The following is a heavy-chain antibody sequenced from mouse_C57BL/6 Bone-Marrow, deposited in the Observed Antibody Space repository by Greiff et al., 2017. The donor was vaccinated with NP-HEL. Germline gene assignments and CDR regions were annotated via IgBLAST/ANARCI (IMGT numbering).Heavy chain of an antibody. CDR3: ARGGLLRYPFNY. CDR2: IDPSDSYT. V-gene: IGHV1-69*01. D-gene: IGHD1-1*01. CDR1: GYTFTSYW. Sequence: VQLQQPGAELVMPGASVKLSCKASGYTFTSYWMHWVKQRPGQGLEWIGEIDPSDSYTNYNQKFKGKSTLTVDKSSSTAYMQLSSLTSEDSAVYYCARGGLLRYPFNYWGQGTTLTVSS. J-gene: IGHJ2*01.